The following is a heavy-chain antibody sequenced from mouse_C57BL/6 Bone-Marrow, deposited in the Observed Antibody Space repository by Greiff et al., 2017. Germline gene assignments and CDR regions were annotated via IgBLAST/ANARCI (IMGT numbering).Heavy chain of an antibody. CDR1: GFSLTSYG. D-gene: IGHD1-1*01. J-gene: IGHJ1*03. CDR2: IWSGGST. V-gene: IGHV2-2*01. Sequence: VKLQESGPGLVQPSQSLSITCTVSGFSLTSYGVHWVRQSPGKGLEWLGVIWSGGSTDYNAAFISRLSISKDNSKSQVFFKMNSLQADDTAIYYCASSITTVGRYFDVWGTGTTVTVSS. CDR3: ASSITTVGRYFDV.